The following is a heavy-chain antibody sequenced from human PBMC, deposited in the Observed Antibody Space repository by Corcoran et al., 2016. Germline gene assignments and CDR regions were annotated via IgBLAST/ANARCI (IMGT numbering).Heavy chain of an antibody. V-gene: IGHV3-15*01. CDR2: IKSKTDGGTT. Sequence: EVQLVESGGGLVKPGGSLRLSCAASGFTFSNAWMSWVRQAPGKGLEWVGRIKSKTDGGTTDYAAPVKGRFTISRDDSKNTLYLQMNSLKTEDTAVYYCTTDIGLLRFLEWLPVGDVWGQGTTVTVSS. J-gene: IGHJ6*02. CDR1: GFTFSNAW. D-gene: IGHD3-3*01. CDR3: TTDIGLLRFLEWLPVGDV.